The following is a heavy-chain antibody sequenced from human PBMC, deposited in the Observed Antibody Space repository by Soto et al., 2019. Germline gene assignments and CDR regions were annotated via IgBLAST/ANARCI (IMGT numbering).Heavy chain of an antibody. CDR3: ARGIRYFEWLEASNWFDP. Sequence: SETLSLTCTVSGGSISSYYWSWIRQPPGKGLEWIGYIYYSGSTNYNPSLKSRVTISVDTSKNQFSLKLSSVTAADTAVYYCARGIRYFEWLEASNWFDPWGQGTLVTVSS. D-gene: IGHD3-9*01. V-gene: IGHV4-59*01. CDR2: IYYSGST. CDR1: GGSISSYY. J-gene: IGHJ5*02.